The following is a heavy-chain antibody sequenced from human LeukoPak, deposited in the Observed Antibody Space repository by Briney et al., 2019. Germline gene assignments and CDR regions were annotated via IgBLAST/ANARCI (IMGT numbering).Heavy chain of an antibody. CDR2: IKQDGSEK. V-gene: IGHV3-7*04. J-gene: IGHJ4*02. Sequence: PGGSLRLSRAASGFILSRYWMNWVREAPGKGLECVANIKQDGSEKYYVDSVKGRFTISRDNAKNSLYLQMNSLRAEDTAVYYCARNLTFDYWGQGTLVTVSS. CDR1: GFILSRYW. CDR3: ARNLTFDY.